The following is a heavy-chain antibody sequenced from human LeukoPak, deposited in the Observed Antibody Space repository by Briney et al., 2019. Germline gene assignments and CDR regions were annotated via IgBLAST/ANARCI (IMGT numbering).Heavy chain of an antibody. CDR2: IYHSGST. J-gene: IGHJ3*02. CDR1: GGSISSGGYS. CDR3: AREAREGHVFDI. D-gene: IGHD5-24*01. V-gene: IGHV4-30-2*01. Sequence: PSQTLSLTCAVSGGSISSGGYSWSWIRQPPGKGLEWIGYIYHSGSTYYNPSLKSRVTISVNTSKNHFSLKLSSVTAADTAVYYCAREAREGHVFDIWGQGTMVTVSS.